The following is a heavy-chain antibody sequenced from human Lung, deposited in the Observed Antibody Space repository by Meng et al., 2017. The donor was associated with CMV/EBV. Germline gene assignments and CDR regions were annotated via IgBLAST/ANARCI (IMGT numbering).Heavy chain of an antibody. V-gene: IGHV4-31*03. CDR1: GGSISNGGYY. CDR3: ARDRCSSTSCYFGSYYYGMDV. D-gene: IGHD2-2*01. CDR2: IYYSGST. J-gene: IGHJ6*02. Sequence: SETLSLTCTVSGGSISNGGYYWSWIRQHPGKGLEWIGYIYYSGSTYYTPSLKSRVTISVDTSKNQFSLKLSSVTAADTAVYYCARDRCSSTSCYFGSYYYGMDVWGQGXTVTVSS.